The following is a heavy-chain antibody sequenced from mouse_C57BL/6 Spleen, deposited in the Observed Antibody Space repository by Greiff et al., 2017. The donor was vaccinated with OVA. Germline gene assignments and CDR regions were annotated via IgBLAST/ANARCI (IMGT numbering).Heavy chain of an antibody. CDR3: AIKPTTVALDF. D-gene: IGHD1-1*01. J-gene: IGHJ2*01. V-gene: IGHV1-50*01. CDR1: GYTFTSYW. Sequence: QVQLQQPGAELVKPGASVKLSCKASGYTFTSYWMQWVKQRPGQGLEWIGEIDPSDSYTNYNQKFKGKATLTVDTSSSTAYMQLSSLTSEDSAVYYCAIKPTTVALDFWGQGTTLTVSS. CDR2: IDPSDSYT.